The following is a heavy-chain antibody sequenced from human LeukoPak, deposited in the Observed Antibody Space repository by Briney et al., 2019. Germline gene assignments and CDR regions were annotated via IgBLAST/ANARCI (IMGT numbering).Heavy chain of an antibody. D-gene: IGHD2-15*01. CDR3: ATAEYCSGGSRYSLDY. V-gene: IGHV1-24*01. J-gene: IGHJ4*02. CDR2: FDPEDGET. Sequence: GASVKVSCKVSGYTLTELSMHWVRQAPGKGLEWMGGFDPEDGETIYAQKFQGRVTMTEDTSTDTAYMELSSLRSEDTAVYYCATAEYCSGGSRYSLDYWGQGTLVTVSS. CDR1: GYTLTELS.